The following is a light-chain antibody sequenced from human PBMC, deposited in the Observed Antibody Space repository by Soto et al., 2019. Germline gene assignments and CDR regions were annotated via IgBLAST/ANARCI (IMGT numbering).Light chain of an antibody. V-gene: IGKV1-6*01. J-gene: IGKJ2*01. CDR2: GAS. Sequence: IQMTQSPSSLSASVGDRVTITCRASQDIRNYLAWYQQKHGKAPKILIYGASTLLTGVASRFSGSGSATEFTLTISSLQPEDSAAYYCQQGYSSPFTFGQGTKLDIK. CDR3: QQGYSSPFT. CDR1: QDIRNY.